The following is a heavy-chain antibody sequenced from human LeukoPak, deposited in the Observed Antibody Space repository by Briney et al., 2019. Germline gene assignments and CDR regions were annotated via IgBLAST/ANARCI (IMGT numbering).Heavy chain of an antibody. J-gene: IGHJ4*02. D-gene: IGHD3-10*01. V-gene: IGHV4-39*01. Sequence: SETLSLTCTVSGGSISSSSYYWGWIRQPPGKGLEWIGSIYYSGSTYYNPSLKGRVTISVDTSKNQFSLKLSSVTAADTAVYYCARQGTMVRGVDYWGQGTLVTVSS. CDR1: GGSISSSSYY. CDR3: ARQGTMVRGVDY. CDR2: IYYSGST.